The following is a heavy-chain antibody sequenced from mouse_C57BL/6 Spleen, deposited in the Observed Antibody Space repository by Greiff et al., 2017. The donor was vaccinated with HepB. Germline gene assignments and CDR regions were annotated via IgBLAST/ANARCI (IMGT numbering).Heavy chain of an antibody. CDR1: GFTFTDYY. CDR3: ARSRNWDVGDY. CDR2: VYPYNGGT. Sequence: EVKLQESGPVLVKPGPSVKISCKASGFTFTDYYMHWVKQSHGKSLEWIGLVYPYNGGTSYNQKFQGKATLTVDTSSSTAYRELNSLTSEDSSVYYCARSRNWDVGDYWGQGTTLTVSS. J-gene: IGHJ2*01. D-gene: IGHD4-1*01. V-gene: IGHV1-36*01.